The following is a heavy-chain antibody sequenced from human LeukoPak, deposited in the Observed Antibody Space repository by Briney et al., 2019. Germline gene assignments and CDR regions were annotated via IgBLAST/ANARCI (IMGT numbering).Heavy chain of an antibody. CDR2: INWNGGST. J-gene: IGHJ6*03. CDR3: ARVPYSGYYYYMDV. CDR1: GFTFDDYG. V-gene: IGHV3-20*01. Sequence: GGSLRLSCAASGFTFDDYGMSWVRQAPGKGLEWVSGINWNGGSTGYADSVKGRFTISRDNAKSSLYLQMNSLRAEDTALYHCARVPYSGYYYYMDVWGKGTTVTVSS. D-gene: IGHD2-15*01.